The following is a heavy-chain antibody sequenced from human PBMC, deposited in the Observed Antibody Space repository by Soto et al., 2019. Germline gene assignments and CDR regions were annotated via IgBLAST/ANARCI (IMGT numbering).Heavy chain of an antibody. J-gene: IGHJ1*01. Sequence: SLRLSCAASGFTFSSYAMHWVRQAPGKGLEWVAVISYDGSNKYYADSVKGRFTISRDNSKHTLYLQMNSLRAEDTAVYYCARDRYCSSPSCPDGEYFQHWGQGTLVTVSS. CDR3: ARDRYCSSPSCPDGEYFQH. CDR2: ISYDGSNK. D-gene: IGHD2-2*01. V-gene: IGHV3-30-3*01. CDR1: GFTFSSYA.